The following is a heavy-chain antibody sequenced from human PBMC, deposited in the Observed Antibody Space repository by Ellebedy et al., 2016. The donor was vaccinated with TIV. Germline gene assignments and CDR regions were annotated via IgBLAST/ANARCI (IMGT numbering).Heavy chain of an antibody. D-gene: IGHD5-12*01. CDR3: ARDATGHYGYDFVDY. CDR2: INPNGGTT. V-gene: IGHV1-46*01. CDR1: GYRFTGHY. J-gene: IGHJ4*02. Sequence: ASVKVSCKASGYRFTGHYIHWVRQAPGQGLEWMGIINPNGGTTNYAQKFQGRVTMTGDTSTSTVYRELSSLRSEDSAVYYCARDATGHYGYDFVDYWGQGTLVTVSS.